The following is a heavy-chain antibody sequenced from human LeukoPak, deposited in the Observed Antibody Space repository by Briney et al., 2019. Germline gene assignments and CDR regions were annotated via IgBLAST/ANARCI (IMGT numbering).Heavy chain of an antibody. D-gene: IGHD3-22*01. V-gene: IGHV1-69*04. CDR1: GGTLSSYD. J-gene: IGHJ4*02. Sequence: GASVKVSCKASGGTLSSYDINWVRQAPGQGLEWIGRIIPMFGIVNYAQNFQGRVTITADKSTNTAYMELSSLRSEDTGFYYCARADSSGYSLDENFDYWGQGTLVTVSS. CDR2: IIPMFGIV. CDR3: ARADSSGYSLDENFDY.